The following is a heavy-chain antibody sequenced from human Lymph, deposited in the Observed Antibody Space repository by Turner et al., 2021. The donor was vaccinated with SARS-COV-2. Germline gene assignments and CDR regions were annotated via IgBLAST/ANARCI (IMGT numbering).Heavy chain of an antibody. V-gene: IGHV3-33*01. CDR1: GFTFSTYA. CDR3: ARGLGSSWYSGEFDF. Sequence: QVHLVESGGAVVQLGWSLRLPCAASGFTFSTYAMHWVRQAPGKGLEWVAVIWYDGSNKYYADSVKGRFTISRDNSKNTLYLQMNRLRAEDTAVYYCARGLGSSWYSGEFDFWGQGTLVTVSS. D-gene: IGHD6-13*01. J-gene: IGHJ4*02. CDR2: IWYDGSNK.